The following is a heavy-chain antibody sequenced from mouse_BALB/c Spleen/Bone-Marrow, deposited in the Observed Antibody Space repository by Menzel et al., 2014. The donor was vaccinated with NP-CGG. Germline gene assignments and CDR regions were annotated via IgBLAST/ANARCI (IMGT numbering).Heavy chain of an antibody. CDR2: VDPANGNT. D-gene: IGHD2-14*01. J-gene: IGHJ2*01. V-gene: IGHV14-3*02. CDR3: ARYRLGTYFDY. Sequence: DVHLVESGAELVKPGASVKLSCTASGFNIKDTYMHWVKQRPVQGLEWIGRVDPANGNTKYDPKFQGKATITADTSSNTAYLQLSSLTSEDTAVYYCARYRLGTYFDYWGQGTTLTVSS. CDR1: GFNIKDTY.